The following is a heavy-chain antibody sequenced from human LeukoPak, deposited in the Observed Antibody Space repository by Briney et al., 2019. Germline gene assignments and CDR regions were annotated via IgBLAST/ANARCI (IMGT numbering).Heavy chain of an antibody. Sequence: KPSETLSLTCTVSGSSISGYYCSWIRQPPGKGLEWIGYIYYSGSTTYNPSLKSRVTISVDTSKNQFSLNLSSVTAADTAVYYCARLPDSSGYYFDYWGQGTLVTVSS. V-gene: IGHV4-59*08. CDR3: ARLPDSSGYYFDY. J-gene: IGHJ4*02. CDR2: IYYSGST. D-gene: IGHD3-22*01. CDR1: GSSISGYY.